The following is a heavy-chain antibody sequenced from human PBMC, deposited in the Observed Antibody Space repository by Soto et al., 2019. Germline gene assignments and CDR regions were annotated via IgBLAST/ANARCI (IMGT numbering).Heavy chain of an antibody. CDR2: ISYDGSKK. D-gene: IGHD6-19*01. Sequence: QVQLVESGGGVVQPGRSLRLSCAASGFTFSTYGMHWVRQAPGKGLVWVALISYDGSKKYYADSVKGRFTISRDNSKNTLYLQMNSLRAEDTAVYYCAKDGQIGVAVLLDWGQGHLVTVSS. CDR3: AKDGQIGVAVLLD. V-gene: IGHV3-30*18. J-gene: IGHJ4*02. CDR1: GFTFSTYG.